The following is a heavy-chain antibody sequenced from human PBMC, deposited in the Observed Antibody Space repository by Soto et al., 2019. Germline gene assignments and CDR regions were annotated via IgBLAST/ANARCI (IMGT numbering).Heavy chain of an antibody. J-gene: IGHJ4*02. V-gene: IGHV1-69*02. Sequence: QVQLVQSGAEVKKPRSSVKVSCKASGGTFSSYTISWVRQAPGQGLEWMGRIIPILGIANYAQKFQGRVTSTADKSTSTAYMELSSLRSEDTAVYYCAASPTAYNWNDEGFDYWGQGTLVTVSS. CDR3: AASPTAYNWNDEGFDY. CDR2: IIPILGIA. D-gene: IGHD1-1*01. CDR1: GGTFSSYT.